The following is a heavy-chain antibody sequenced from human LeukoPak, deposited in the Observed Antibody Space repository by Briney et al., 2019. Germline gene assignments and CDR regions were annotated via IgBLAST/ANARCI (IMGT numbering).Heavy chain of an antibody. V-gene: IGHV3-7*03. CDR1: GFTFRNNW. CDR3: AKDIGGTYYYDSSGCLFEY. CDR2: IKEDGSAQ. D-gene: IGHD3-22*01. Sequence: GGSLRLSCAASGFTFRNNWMTWVRQAPGKGLEWVAHIKEDGSAQNYIDSVKGRFTISRDNAKNSLYLQMNSLRAEDTALYYCAKDIGGTYYYDSSGCLFEYWGQGTLVTVSS. J-gene: IGHJ4*02.